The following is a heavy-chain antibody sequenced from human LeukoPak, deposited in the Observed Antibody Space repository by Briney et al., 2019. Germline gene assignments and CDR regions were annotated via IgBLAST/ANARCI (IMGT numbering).Heavy chain of an antibody. D-gene: IGHD6-6*01. CDR2: IYYSGST. V-gene: IGHV4-59*01. CDR3: ARAALAARPPSYYYGMDV. Sequence: PSETLSLTCTVSGGSISSYYWSWIRQPPGKGLEWIGYIYYSGSTNYNPSLKSRVTISVDTSKNQFSLKLSSVTAADTAVYYCARAALAARPPSYYYGMDVWGQGTTVTVSS. J-gene: IGHJ6*02. CDR1: GGSISSYY.